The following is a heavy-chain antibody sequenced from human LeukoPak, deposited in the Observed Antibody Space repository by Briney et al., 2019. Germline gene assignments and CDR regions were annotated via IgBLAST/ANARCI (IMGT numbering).Heavy chain of an antibody. CDR3: ARPECSSTRCYLYFQH. CDR2: IYPADSQT. J-gene: IGHJ1*01. D-gene: IGHD2-2*01. V-gene: IGHV5-51*01. CDR1: GYSFTTYW. Sequence: GESLKISCKGSGYSFTTYWITWVRQMPGKGLEWMGIIYPADSQTRYSPSFQGQVTISADKSINTAYLQWSSLKASDTAIYYCARPECSSTRCYLYFQHWGQGTLVTVSS.